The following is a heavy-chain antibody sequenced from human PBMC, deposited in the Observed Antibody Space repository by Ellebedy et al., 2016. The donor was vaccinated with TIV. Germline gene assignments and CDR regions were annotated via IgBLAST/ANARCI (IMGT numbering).Heavy chain of an antibody. D-gene: IGHD2-21*02. Sequence: GESLKISCAASGFTFSNTYMSWVRQAPGKGLEWVGRIKSKTEGGTTDYAAPVKGRFTISRDGSKDTLYLQMNSLETEDTAVYYCAIDNSYFLHWGPGTLVTVSS. V-gene: IGHV3-15*01. CDR3: AIDNSYFLH. J-gene: IGHJ4*02. CDR2: IKSKTEGGTT. CDR1: GFTFSNTY.